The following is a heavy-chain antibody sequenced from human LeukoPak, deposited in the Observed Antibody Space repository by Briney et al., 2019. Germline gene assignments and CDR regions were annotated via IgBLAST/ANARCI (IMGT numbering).Heavy chain of an antibody. CDR2: IYPGDSDT. CDR1: GYNFSNYW. CDR3: ANLMSATYYSRFDL. Sequence: GKSLKISCKASGYNFSNYWIAWVRQMPGKGLEWMGIIYPGDSDTRYSPSFQGQVTISADKSISTAYLQWSSLKASDTAMYFCANLMSATYYSRFDLWGQGTLVTVSS. J-gene: IGHJ4*02. V-gene: IGHV5-51*01. D-gene: IGHD3-22*01.